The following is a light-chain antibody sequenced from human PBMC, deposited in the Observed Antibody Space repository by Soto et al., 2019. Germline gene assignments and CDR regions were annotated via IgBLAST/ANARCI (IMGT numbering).Light chain of an antibody. CDR1: QDISSS. V-gene: IGKV1D-12*01. Sequence: DIQMTQSPTSVSASVGDRVTITCRASQDISSSLAWYQQKPGKAPQLLIYAASSLQSGVPSRFSGSGSGTDFTLTISSLQPEDIATSYCQQAHSFPLTFGGGTKVEIK. CDR3: QQAHSFPLT. CDR2: AAS. J-gene: IGKJ4*01.